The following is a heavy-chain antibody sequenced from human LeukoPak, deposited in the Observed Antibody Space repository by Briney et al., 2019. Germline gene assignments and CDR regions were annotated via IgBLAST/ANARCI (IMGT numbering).Heavy chain of an antibody. Sequence: SETLSLTCTVSGGSISSYSWSWIRQPPGEGLEWIGYIYYSGSTNYNPSLRSRVTISVDTSKNQFSLRLSSVTAADTAVYYCARPTSRYYNYYGMDVWGQGTTVTVSS. D-gene: IGHD6-13*01. CDR3: ARPTSRYYNYYGMDV. CDR2: IYYSGST. J-gene: IGHJ6*02. CDR1: GGSISSYS. V-gene: IGHV4-59*08.